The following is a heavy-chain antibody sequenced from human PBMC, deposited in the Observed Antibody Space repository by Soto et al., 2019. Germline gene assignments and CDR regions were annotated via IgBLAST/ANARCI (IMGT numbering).Heavy chain of an antibody. CDR1: GFNFSSYA. J-gene: IGHJ5*02. CDR2: ISVSGTYT. V-gene: IGHV3-23*01. D-gene: IGHD4-17*01. CDR3: TEGGAVKLPRYNWFDP. Sequence: GGSLRLSCATSGFNFSSYAMNWVRQAPGRGLEWVSGISVSGTYTYYRDSVKGRFTISRDNSKSTMFLQMNSLRAEDTAVYYCTEGGAVKLPRYNWFDPWGPGILVTVSS.